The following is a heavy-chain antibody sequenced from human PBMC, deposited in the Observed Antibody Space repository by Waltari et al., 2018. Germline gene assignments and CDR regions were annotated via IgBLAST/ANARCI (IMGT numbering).Heavy chain of an antibody. CDR2: INPNSGGT. J-gene: IGHJ6*03. D-gene: IGHD3-22*01. Sequence: QVQLVQSGAEVKKPGASVKVSCKASGYTFTGYYMHWGRQAPGQGLEWMGRINPNSGGTNYAQKFQGRVTMTRDTSISTAYMELSRLRSDDTAVYYCARVRSSGGLNYYYYYMDVWGKGTTVTVSS. CDR1: GYTFTGYY. V-gene: IGHV1-2*06. CDR3: ARVRSSGGLNYYYYYMDV.